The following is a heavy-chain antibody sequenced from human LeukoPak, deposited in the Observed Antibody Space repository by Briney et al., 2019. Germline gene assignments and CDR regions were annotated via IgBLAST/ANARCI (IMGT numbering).Heavy chain of an antibody. J-gene: IGHJ6*03. D-gene: IGHD6-13*01. V-gene: IGHV3-49*04. CDR1: GFTFGDSA. CDR3: RSPRQQLVQGQVYYMDV. CDR2: IRSKGYGGTT. Sequence: GRSLRLSCTASGFTFGDSAMSWVRQAPGKGLEWVGFIRSKGYGGTTEYAASVKGRFTISRDDSKSIAYLQMNSLKIEDTAVYYCRSPRQQLVQGQVYYMDVWGKGTTVTISS.